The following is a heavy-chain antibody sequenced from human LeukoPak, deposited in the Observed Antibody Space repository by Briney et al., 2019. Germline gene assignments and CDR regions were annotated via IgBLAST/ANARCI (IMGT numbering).Heavy chain of an antibody. CDR1: GYTFTSYY. CDR2: INPSGGST. J-gene: IGHJ6*03. V-gene: IGHV1-46*01. Sequence: ASVKVSCKASGYTFTSYYMHWVRQAPGQGLEWMGIINPSGGSTSYAQKFQGRVTMTRDMSTSTVYMELSSLRSDDTAVYYCARDPSTVTARYYYYMDVWGKGTTVTVSS. CDR3: ARDPSTVTARYYYYMDV. D-gene: IGHD4-11*01.